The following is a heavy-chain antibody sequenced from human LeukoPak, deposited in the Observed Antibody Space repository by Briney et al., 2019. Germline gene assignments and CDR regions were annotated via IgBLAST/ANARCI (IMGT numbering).Heavy chain of an antibody. V-gene: IGHV4-59*08. CDR2: IHFSGST. CDR3: ARWDSGEWFHDAFDI. J-gene: IGHJ3*02. CDR1: GGSISSDY. Sequence: PSETLSLTCTVSGGSISSDYWSWFRQPPRKGLGWIGYIHFSGSTTYNPSLKSRVTISIDTSKNQFSLKLRSVTAADTALYYCARWDSGEWFHDAFDIWGQGTRVTVSS. D-gene: IGHD3-3*01.